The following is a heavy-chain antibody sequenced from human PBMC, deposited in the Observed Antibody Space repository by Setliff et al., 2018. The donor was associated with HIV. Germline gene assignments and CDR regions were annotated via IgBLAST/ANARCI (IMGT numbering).Heavy chain of an antibody. D-gene: IGHD3-3*01. CDR2: ISTGGNTK. CDR3: AKNHITVFRGVISPFDY. J-gene: IGHJ4*02. CDR1: GFIFITYE. Sequence: GGSLRLSCAASGFIFITYEMNWVRQAPGQGLEWLAFISTGGNTKYYADSVKGRFTISRDNAKNSLYLQMSSLRDDETAVYSCAKNHITVFRGVISPFDYWGQGVLVTVSS. V-gene: IGHV3-48*03.